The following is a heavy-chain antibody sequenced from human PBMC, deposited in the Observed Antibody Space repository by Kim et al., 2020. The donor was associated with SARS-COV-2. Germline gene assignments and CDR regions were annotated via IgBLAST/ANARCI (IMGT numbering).Heavy chain of an antibody. Sequence: NPSLKSRVTISVDTSKNQFSLKLSSVTAADTAVYYCARHAWNYGDNWFDPWGQGTLVTVSS. D-gene: IGHD1-7*01. CDR3: ARHAWNYGDNWFDP. V-gene: IGHV4-39*01. J-gene: IGHJ5*02.